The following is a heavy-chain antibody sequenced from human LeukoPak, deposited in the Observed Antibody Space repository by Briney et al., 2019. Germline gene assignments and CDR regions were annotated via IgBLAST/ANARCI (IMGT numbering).Heavy chain of an antibody. CDR1: GGSISSGGYY. V-gene: IGHV4-31*03. D-gene: IGHD5-18*01. J-gene: IGHJ4*02. Sequence: SQTLSLTCTVSGGSISSGGYYWSWIRQHPGKGLEWIGYIYYSGSTYYNPSLKSRVTISVDTSKNQFSLKLSSVTAADTAVYYCARRGYSYGYTGTGAFGYWGQGTLVTVSS. CDR2: IYYSGST. CDR3: ARRGYSYGYTGTGAFGY.